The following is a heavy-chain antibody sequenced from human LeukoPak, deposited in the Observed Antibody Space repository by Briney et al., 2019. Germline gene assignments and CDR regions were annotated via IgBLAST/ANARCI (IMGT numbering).Heavy chain of an antibody. Sequence: GGSLRLSCAVSGFTFDDYAMHWVRQAPGKGLEWVSGISWNSGRIGYADSVKGRFTISRDNAKNSLYLQMNSLRAEDTALYYCARDRGMWIQLVDYWGQGTLVTVSS. CDR1: GFTFDDYA. J-gene: IGHJ4*02. CDR3: ARDRGMWIQLVDY. V-gene: IGHV3-9*01. CDR2: ISWNSGRI. D-gene: IGHD5-18*01.